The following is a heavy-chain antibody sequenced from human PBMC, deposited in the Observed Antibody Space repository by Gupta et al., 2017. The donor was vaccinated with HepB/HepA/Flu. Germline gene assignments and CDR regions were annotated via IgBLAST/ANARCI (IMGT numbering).Heavy chain of an antibody. V-gene: IGHV4-30-4*01. D-gene: IGHD6-13*01. Sequence: QVQLQESGPGLVKPSQTLSLTCPVSGGSIISGDYYWSWFRQPPWKCLEWIGYIYYSGSTYYNPSLKSRVTISVDTSKNQFSLKLSSVTAADTAVYYCARERAGYSSSWYVYYYYGMDVWGQGTTVTVSS. CDR3: ARERAGYSSSWYVYYYYGMDV. CDR1: GGSIISGDYY. CDR2: IYYSGST. J-gene: IGHJ6*02.